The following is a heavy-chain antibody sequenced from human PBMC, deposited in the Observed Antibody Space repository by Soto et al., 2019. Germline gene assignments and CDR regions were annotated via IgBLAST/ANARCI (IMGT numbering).Heavy chain of an antibody. CDR1: GGTFSSYA. V-gene: IGHV1-69*01. D-gene: IGHD3-22*01. J-gene: IGHJ3*02. CDR2: IIPIFGTA. CDR3: ARDQGIVVVIGGGAFDI. Sequence: QVQLVQSGAEVKKPGSSVKVSCKASGGTFSSYAISWVRQAPGQGLEWMGGIIPIFGTANYAQKFQGRVAITADESTSTAYMELSSLRSEDTAVYYCARDQGIVVVIGGGAFDIWGQGTIVTVSS.